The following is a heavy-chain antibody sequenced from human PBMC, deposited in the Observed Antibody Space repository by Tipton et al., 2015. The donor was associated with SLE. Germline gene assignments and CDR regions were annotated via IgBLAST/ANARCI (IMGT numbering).Heavy chain of an antibody. CDR1: GGSISSRSYY. V-gene: IGHV4-39*07. CDR2: IYYSGST. Sequence: LRLSCTVSGGSISSRSYYWGWIGQPPGKGLEWIGSIYYSGSTYYNPSLKSRVTISVDTSKNQFSLKLSSVTAADTAVYYCARLEGVTGYMDVWGKGTTVTVSS. CDR3: ARLEGVTGYMDV. J-gene: IGHJ6*03. D-gene: IGHD3-10*01.